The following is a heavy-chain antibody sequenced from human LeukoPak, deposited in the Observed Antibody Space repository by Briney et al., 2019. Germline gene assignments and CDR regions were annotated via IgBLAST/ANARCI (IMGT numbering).Heavy chain of an antibody. J-gene: IGHJ4*02. CDR1: GFTFNTYG. V-gene: IGHV3-30*02. CDR2: IWYDGSQK. Sequence: GGSLRLSCAASGFTFNTYGMHWVRRAAGKGLEWVAVIWYDGSQKYYADSVKGRFTISRDNSKNTLYLQMNSLRAEDTAVYYCAKDRGYSYGYFGYWGQGTLVTVSS. CDR3: AKDRGYSYGYFGY. D-gene: IGHD5-18*01.